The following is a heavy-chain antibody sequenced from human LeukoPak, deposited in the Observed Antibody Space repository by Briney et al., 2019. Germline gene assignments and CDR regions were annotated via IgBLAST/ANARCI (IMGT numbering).Heavy chain of an antibody. CDR2: INPNTGGI. D-gene: IGHD5-18*01. Sequence: GASVKVSCKSSGYTFTGYYMHWVRQAPGQGLEWMGWINPNTGGINYAQEFQGRVTMTRDTSISAAYMELSRLRSDDTAVYYRARDPYSNYFDYWGQGTLVTVSS. CDR3: ARDPYSNYFDY. V-gene: IGHV1-2*02. CDR1: GYTFTGYY. J-gene: IGHJ4*02.